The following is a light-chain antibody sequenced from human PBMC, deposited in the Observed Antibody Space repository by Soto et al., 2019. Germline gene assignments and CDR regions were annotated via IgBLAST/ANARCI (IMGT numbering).Light chain of an antibody. V-gene: IGLV1-40*01. Sequence: QSVLTQPPSVSGAPGQRVTISCTGNNSNLGAGYDVHWYQQLPGAAPKLVIFGNRNRPSGVPERFSGSKSGTSASLAITGLQAEDEADYYCSSYTSSSTPCVVFGGGTKLTVL. J-gene: IGLJ2*01. CDR1: NSNLGAGYD. CDR2: GNR. CDR3: SSYTSSSTPCVV.